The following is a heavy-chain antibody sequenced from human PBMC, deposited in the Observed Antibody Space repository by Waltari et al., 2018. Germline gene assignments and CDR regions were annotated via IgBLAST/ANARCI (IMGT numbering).Heavy chain of an antibody. CDR3: AKDARSPGRPLDY. V-gene: IGHV3-23*04. CDR2: INVNGDNG. J-gene: IGHJ4*02. Sequence: EVQLAESGGGLVQPGGSLRLSCAASGFTFSNYAMNWVRQAPGKGLEWVSGINVNGDNGNYADSVKDRFTISRDNSKNTLSLQMNSLRGEDTAVYFCAKDARSPGRPLDYWGQGTLVTVSS. D-gene: IGHD3-10*01. CDR1: GFTFSNYA.